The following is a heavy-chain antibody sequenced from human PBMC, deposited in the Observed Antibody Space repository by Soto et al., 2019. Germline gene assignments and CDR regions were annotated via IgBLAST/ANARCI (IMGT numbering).Heavy chain of an antibody. CDR2: FDPEDGET. D-gene: IGHD3-3*01. J-gene: IGHJ6*03. CDR1: GYTLTELS. Sequence: ASVKVSCKVSGYTLTELSMHWVRQAPGKGLEWMGGFDPEDGETIYAQKFQGRVTMTEDTSTDTAYMELSSLRSEDTAVYYCATGDPVKALGYDFWSGYHPQYYYYYMDVWGKGTTVTVSS. CDR3: ATGDPVKALGYDFWSGYHPQYYYYYMDV. V-gene: IGHV1-24*01.